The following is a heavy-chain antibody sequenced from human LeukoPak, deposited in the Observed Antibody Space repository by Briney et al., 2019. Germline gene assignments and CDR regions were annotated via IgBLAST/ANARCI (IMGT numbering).Heavy chain of an antibody. V-gene: IGHV6-1*01. CDR3: ARDKYHFDY. J-gene: IGHJ4*02. CDR1: GDSVSTTSDA. CDR2: TFYRSKWYY. D-gene: IGHD2-2*02. Sequence: SQTLSLTCAISGDSVSTTSDAWNWIRQSPSRGLEWLGRTFYRSKWYYDYAVSVQSRITISPDTSKNQFSLQLNSVNPEDTAVYYCARDKYHFDYWGQGTLVTVSS.